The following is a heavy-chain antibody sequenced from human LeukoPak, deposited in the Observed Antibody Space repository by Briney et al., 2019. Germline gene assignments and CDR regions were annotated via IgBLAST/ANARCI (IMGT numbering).Heavy chain of an antibody. V-gene: IGHV3-21*01. Sequence: GGSLRLSCAASGFTFSSYTMNWVRQAPGKGLEWVSSISSSRSYIYYADSVKGRFTISRDNAKKSLYLQMNSLRAEDTAIYYCSRDRASIGVTTGAFDFWGQGTVVTVSS. CDR3: SRDRASIGVTTGAFDF. CDR2: ISSSRSYI. D-gene: IGHD6-19*01. J-gene: IGHJ3*01. CDR1: GFTFSSYT.